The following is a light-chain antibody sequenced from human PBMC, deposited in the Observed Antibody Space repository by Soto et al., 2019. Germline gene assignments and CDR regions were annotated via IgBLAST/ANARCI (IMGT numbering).Light chain of an antibody. Sequence: EIVMTQSPATLSVSPGERATLSCRASQSVNSNLAWYQQKPGQAPRLLIYGASTRATGIPAKFSGSGSGTEFNLTISSLQYEDFAVYYCQQYNNWPRTFGQGTKVEIK. J-gene: IGKJ1*01. CDR2: GAS. CDR1: QSVNSN. V-gene: IGKV3-15*01. CDR3: QQYNNWPRT.